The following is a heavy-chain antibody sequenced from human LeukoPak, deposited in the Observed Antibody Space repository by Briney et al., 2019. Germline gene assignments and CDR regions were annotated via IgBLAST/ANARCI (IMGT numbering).Heavy chain of an antibody. CDR1: GGSFSGYY. J-gene: IGHJ4*02. V-gene: IGHV4-59*01. D-gene: IGHD5-24*01. Sequence: PSEALSLTCAVYGGSFSGYYWSWIRQPPGKGLEWIAYIYYSGSTNYNPSLKSRVTISVDTSKNQFSLKLSSVTAADTAVYYCARGKDGYNSIWGQGTLVTVSS. CDR2: IYYSGST. CDR3: ARGKDGYNSI.